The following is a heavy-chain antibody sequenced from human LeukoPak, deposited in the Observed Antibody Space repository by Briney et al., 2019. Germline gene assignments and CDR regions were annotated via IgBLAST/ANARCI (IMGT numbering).Heavy chain of an antibody. Sequence: PSETLSLTCAVYGGSFSGYYWSWIRQPPGKGLEWIGEINHSGSTNYNPSLKSRVTISVDTSKNQFSLKLSSVTAADTAVYYCARGAIGYSSGWYGGYYNYMDVWGKGTTVTVSS. CDR1: GGSFSGYY. CDR3: ARGAIGYSSGWYGGYYNYMDV. CDR2: INHSGST. D-gene: IGHD6-19*01. V-gene: IGHV4-34*01. J-gene: IGHJ6*03.